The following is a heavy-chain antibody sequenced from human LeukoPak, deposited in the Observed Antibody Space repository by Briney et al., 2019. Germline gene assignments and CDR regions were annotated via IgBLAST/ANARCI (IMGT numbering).Heavy chain of an antibody. V-gene: IGHV4-34*01. CDR3: ASDRIPHYFDY. D-gene: IGHD1-14*01. CDR2: INHSGST. Sequence: SETLSLTCAVYGGSFSGYYWSWIRQPPGKGLEWIGEINHSGSTNYNPSLKSRVTISVDTSKNQFSLKLSSVTAADTAVYYCASDRIPHYFDYWGQGTLVTVSS. CDR1: GGSFSGYY. J-gene: IGHJ4*02.